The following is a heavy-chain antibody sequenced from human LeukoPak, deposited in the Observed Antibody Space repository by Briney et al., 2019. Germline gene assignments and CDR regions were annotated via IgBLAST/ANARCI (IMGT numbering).Heavy chain of an antibody. CDR1: GGSFSGYS. V-gene: IGHV4-34*01. CDR3: ARDLPDDSSGYYHDY. J-gene: IGHJ4*02. Sequence: SETLSLTCAVYGGSFSGYSWSWIRQPPGKGLEWIGEINHSGSTNYNPSLKSRVTISVDTSKNQFSLKLSSVTAADTAVYYCARDLPDDSSGYYHDYWGQGTLVTVSS. CDR2: INHSGST. D-gene: IGHD3-22*01.